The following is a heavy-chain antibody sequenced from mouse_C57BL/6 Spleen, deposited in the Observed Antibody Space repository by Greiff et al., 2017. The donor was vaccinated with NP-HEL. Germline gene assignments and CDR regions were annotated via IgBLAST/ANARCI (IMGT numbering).Heavy chain of an antibody. CDR3: ARRTTVVATGDY. D-gene: IGHD1-1*01. V-gene: IGHV1-69*01. CDR1: GYTFTSYW. J-gene: IGHJ2*01. CDR2: IDPSDSYT. Sequence: VQLQQPGAELVMPGASVKLSCKASGYTFTSYWMHWVKQRPGQGLEWIGEIDPSDSYTNYNQKFKGKSTLTVDKSSSTAYMQLSSLTSEDSAVYYCARRTTVVATGDYWGQGTTLTVSS.